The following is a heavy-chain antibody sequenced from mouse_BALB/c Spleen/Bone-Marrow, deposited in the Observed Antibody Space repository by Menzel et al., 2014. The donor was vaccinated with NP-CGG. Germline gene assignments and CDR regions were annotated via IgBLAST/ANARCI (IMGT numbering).Heavy chain of an antibody. J-gene: IGHJ4*01. CDR2: IRTTANSSTT. Sequence: ELHLKGSGLGLVQTWGSRRLSCASSGFTFTDYYMSWVSQYPGKALEWLGFIRTTANSSTTEYSASVKGRFTISRDNSQNILYLQMNTLRAEDSATNYCAREDYYAMDFFGHGTTATI. CDR3: AREDYYAMDF. V-gene: IGHV7-3*02. CDR1: GFTFTDYY.